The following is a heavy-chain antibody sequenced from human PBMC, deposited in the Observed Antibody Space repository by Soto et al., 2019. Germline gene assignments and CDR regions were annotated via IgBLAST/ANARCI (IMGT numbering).Heavy chain of an antibody. CDR1: GYTFTTYG. CDR3: TREGSAPYYYSGMDA. J-gene: IGHJ6*02. D-gene: IGHD3-10*01. Sequence: GASVKVSCKASGYTFTTYGISWVRQAPGQGLEWMGWINTHNGNTNYAQNLQGRVIMTADTSTSTAYMELRSLRSDDTAVYYCTREGSAPYYYSGMDAWGQGTTVTSP. V-gene: IGHV1-18*01. CDR2: INTHNGNT.